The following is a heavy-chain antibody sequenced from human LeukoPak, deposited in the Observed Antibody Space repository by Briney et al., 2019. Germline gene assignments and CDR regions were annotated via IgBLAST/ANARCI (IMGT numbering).Heavy chain of an antibody. CDR2: IYYKGNT. CDR3: TPGSVAGRRGLGWFDP. V-gene: IGHV4-39*07. D-gene: IGHD6-19*01. Sequence: SETLSLTCTASGGSISSRSYYWGWIRQPPGKGLEWIGSIYYKGNTYFNPSLKSRVTISADTSKNQFSLKLNSVTAADTAVYYCTPGSVAGRRGLGWFDPWGQGTLVTVSS. J-gene: IGHJ5*02. CDR1: GGSISSRSYY.